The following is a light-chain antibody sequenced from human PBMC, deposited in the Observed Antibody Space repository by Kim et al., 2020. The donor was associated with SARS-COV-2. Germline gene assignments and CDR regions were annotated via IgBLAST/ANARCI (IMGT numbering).Light chain of an antibody. CDR3: QQHYIYPLT. Sequence: SASTGDRVTITCRASQDISKSLAWYQQKPGKAPELLIYDAFTLQSGVSPRFSGSRSGTDFTLTISSLQSEDFATYYCQQHYIYPLTFGGGTKLEI. V-gene: IGKV1-8*01. CDR1: QDISKS. CDR2: DAF. J-gene: IGKJ4*01.